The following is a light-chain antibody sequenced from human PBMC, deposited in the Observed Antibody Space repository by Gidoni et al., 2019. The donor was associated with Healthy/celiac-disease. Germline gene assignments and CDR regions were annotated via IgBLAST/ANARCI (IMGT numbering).Light chain of an antibody. CDR2: EDS. J-gene: IGLJ3*02. V-gene: IGLV3-10*01. Sequence: SYELTQPPSASVSPGQTARITCSGDALPKKYPYWYQQKSGQAPVLVIYEDSKRPSGIPGRFAGSSSGTMATLTISGAQVEDEADYYCYTTDSSGNHAVFGGGTKLTVL. CDR3: YTTDSSGNHAV. CDR1: ALPKKY.